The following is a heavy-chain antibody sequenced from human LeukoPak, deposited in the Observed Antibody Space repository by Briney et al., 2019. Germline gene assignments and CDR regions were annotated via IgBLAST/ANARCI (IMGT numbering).Heavy chain of an antibody. D-gene: IGHD3-3*01. J-gene: IGHJ4*02. V-gene: IGHV3-21*06. CDR2: MSSGSRYI. Sequence: NPGGSLRLSCTASGFTFSAYAMTWVRQAPGKGLEWISSMSSGSRYIYYADSVWGRFTISRDNTKNSLYLVMNNLRAEDTAIYYCARDRPTGASRVFVVQWGQGTPVTVS. CDR3: ARDRPTGASRVFVVQ. CDR1: GFTFSAYA.